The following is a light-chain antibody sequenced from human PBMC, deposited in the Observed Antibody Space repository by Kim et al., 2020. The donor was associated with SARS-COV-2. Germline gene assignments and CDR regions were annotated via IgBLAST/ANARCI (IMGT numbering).Light chain of an antibody. CDR2: GAS. J-gene: IGKJ2*01. Sequence: SVSPGESASPPCRASQSVSSNFAWYQQKPGQAPRLLIDGASTRATGIPSRFSGSGSGTEFTLTISSLQSEDFAVYSCQQYNNWPYTFGQGTKLEI. CDR3: QQYNNWPYT. CDR1: QSVSSN. V-gene: IGKV3-15*01.